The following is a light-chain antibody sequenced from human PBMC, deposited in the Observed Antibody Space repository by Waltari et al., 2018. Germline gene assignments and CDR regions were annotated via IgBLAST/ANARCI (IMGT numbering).Light chain of an antibody. CDR2: SAS. Sequence: DIQMTQSPSSLSASVGDRITITCRASQSISIYLNWYQQKPGQAPKLLIYSASSLQSVVPSRCSGSGSGTDFTLTISSLQPEDFATYYCQQSQTLPYTFGQGAKLESK. CDR3: QQSQTLPYT. CDR1: QSISIY. J-gene: IGKJ2*01. V-gene: IGKV1-39*01.